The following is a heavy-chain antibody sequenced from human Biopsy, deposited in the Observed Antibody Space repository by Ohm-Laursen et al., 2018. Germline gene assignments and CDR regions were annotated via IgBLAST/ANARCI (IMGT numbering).Heavy chain of an antibody. CDR2: FDREERKT. CDR3: ATGPYYDTRFYYNVRPFDF. V-gene: IGHV1-24*01. CDR1: GYTLTELS. D-gene: IGHD3-10*01. J-gene: IGHJ4*02. Sequence: SVKVSCKVSGYTLTELSIHWVRQTGGKGLEWMGGFDREERKTVYAEKFQGKVTMTEDTSTDTVYMEVTSLRSDDTAVYYCATGPYYDTRFYYNVRPFDFWGQGTLVTVSS.